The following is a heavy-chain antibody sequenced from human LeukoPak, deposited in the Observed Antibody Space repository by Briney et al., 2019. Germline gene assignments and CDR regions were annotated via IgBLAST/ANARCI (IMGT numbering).Heavy chain of an antibody. J-gene: IGHJ4*02. CDR3: ARERREQLLPPYTRSVTYFDY. Sequence: NASETLSLTCTVSGGSISSYYWGWIRQPPGKGLEWIGSITYSGSTYYNPSLKRRVTISIDTSKNQFSLKLSSVTAADTAVYYCARERREQLLPPYTRSVTYFDYWGQGTLVTVSS. CDR2: ITYSGST. V-gene: IGHV4-39*07. D-gene: IGHD2-2*01. CDR1: GGSISSYY.